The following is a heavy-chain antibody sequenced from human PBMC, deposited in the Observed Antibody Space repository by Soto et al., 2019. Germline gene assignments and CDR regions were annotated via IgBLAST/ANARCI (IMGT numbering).Heavy chain of an antibody. Sequence: GGSLRLSCAASEFTFSNYAMHWVRQPPGKGLQWLAVISYDGNNKYYADSVEGRFTISRDNSKNTVYLQMNSLRLEDTAVYYCAKGGRQWLVTSDFNYWGQGXLVTVSS. CDR3: AKGGRQWLVTSDFNY. CDR2: ISYDGNNK. CDR1: EFTFSNYA. D-gene: IGHD6-19*01. V-gene: IGHV3-30*18. J-gene: IGHJ4*02.